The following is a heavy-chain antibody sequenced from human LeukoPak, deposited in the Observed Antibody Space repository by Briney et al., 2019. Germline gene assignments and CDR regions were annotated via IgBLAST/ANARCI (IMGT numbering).Heavy chain of an antibody. V-gene: IGHV4-4*02. CDR2: IYHSGST. J-gene: IGHJ4*02. Sequence: SETLSLTCAVSGGSISSSSWWSWVRPPPGKGLEWIGEIYHSGSTNYNASLKSRVTISVDTSKNQVSLRLSSVTAADTAVYYCARHSGSYLYYFDFWGRGGLVTVSS. CDR1: GGSISSSSW. D-gene: IGHD1-26*01. CDR3: ARHSGSYLYYFDF.